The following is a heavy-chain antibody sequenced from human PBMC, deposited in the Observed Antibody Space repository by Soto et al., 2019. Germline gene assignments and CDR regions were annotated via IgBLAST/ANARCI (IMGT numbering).Heavy chain of an antibody. CDR2: IHHSGST. D-gene: IGHD6-19*01. CDR1: GVSINTYY. V-gene: IGHV4-59*08. CDR3: ERGYRGWYIVDWFDP. J-gene: IGHJ5*02. Sequence: PSETLSLTCAVSGVSINTYYLTWVRQPPGKGLEWVGIIHHSGSTNYNPSLNSRVTISIDTSQNKLSLWLNSVTAADTVVYYCERGYRGWYIVDWFDPWGQGTLVTVSS.